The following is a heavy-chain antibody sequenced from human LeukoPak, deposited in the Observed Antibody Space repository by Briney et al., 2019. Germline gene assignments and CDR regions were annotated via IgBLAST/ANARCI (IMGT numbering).Heavy chain of an antibody. J-gene: IGHJ4*02. CDR2: IGAGGTFT. Sequence: GGSLRLSCTASGFTFSSYAMNWVRQAPGKGLEWVSGIGAGGTFTYYADSVKGRFTISRDNSNNTLYLQLNSLRAEDTAVYFCAKASGGGYFDYWGQGTLVTVSS. CDR3: AKASGGGYFDY. D-gene: IGHD3-10*01. CDR1: GFTFSSYA. V-gene: IGHV3-23*01.